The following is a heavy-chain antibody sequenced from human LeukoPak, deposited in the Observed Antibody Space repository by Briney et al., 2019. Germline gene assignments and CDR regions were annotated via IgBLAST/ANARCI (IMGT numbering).Heavy chain of an antibody. Sequence: SETLSLTCTVSGGSISSYYWSWIRQPAGKGLEWIGLIYTSGSTNYNPSLKSRITMSVDTSKSQFSLKLSSVTAADTAVYYCARGVCSSTSCEPFDYWGQGTLVTVSS. V-gene: IGHV4-4*07. D-gene: IGHD2-2*01. CDR2: IYTSGST. CDR3: ARGVCSSTSCEPFDY. CDR1: GGSISSYY. J-gene: IGHJ4*02.